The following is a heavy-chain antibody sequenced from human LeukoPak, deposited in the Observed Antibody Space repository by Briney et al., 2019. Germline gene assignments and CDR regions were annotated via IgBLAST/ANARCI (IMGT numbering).Heavy chain of an antibody. J-gene: IGHJ6*02. V-gene: IGHV4-4*07. D-gene: IGHD3-10*01. CDR2: IYTSGST. CDR1: GGSISSYY. CDR3: ARDFDYYGSGSYYNYYYYYYGMDV. Sequence: SETLSLTCTVSGGSISSYYWSWIRQPAGKGLEWIGRIYTSGSTNYNPSLKSRVTMSVDTSKNQFSLKLSSVTAADTAVYYCARDFDYYGSGSYYNYYYYYYGMDVWGQGTTVTVSS.